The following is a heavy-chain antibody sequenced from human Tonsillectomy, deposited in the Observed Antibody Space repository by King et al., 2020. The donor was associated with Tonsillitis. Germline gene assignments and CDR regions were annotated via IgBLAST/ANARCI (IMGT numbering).Heavy chain of an antibody. D-gene: IGHD3-9*01. Sequence: VQLVESGGGLVQPGGSLRLSCSASGFTFSSYAMHWVRQAPGKGLEYVSAISSNGGSTHYADSVKGRFTISRDNSKNTLYLQMSSLGAEDTAIYYCVKNGIGYFDWFPDYWGQGTLVTVSS. CDR2: ISSNGGST. V-gene: IGHV3-64D*06. CDR3: VKNGIGYFDWFPDY. CDR1: GFTFSSYA. J-gene: IGHJ4*02.